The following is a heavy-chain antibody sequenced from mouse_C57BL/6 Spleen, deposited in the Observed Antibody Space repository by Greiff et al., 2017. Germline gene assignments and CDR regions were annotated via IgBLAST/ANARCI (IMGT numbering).Heavy chain of an antibody. J-gene: IGHJ3*01. CDR1: GYAFSSYW. CDR3: ARQPNYCGPFAY. CDR2: IYPGDGDT. D-gene: IGHD1-1*01. Sequence: VQLQQSGAELVKPGASVKISCKASGYAFSSYWMNWVKQRPGKGLEWIGQIYPGDGDTNYNGKFKGKATLTADKSSSTAYMQLSSLTSEDSAVYFCARQPNYCGPFAYWGQGTLVTVSA. V-gene: IGHV1-80*01.